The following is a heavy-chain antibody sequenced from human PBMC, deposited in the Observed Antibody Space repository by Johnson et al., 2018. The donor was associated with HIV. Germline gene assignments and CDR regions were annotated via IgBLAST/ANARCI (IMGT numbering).Heavy chain of an antibody. CDR1: GFTVSKKY. Sequence: VQLVESGGGLIQPGGSLTLPCSASGFTVSKKYISRVRQAPGKGPEWLSVTYRGGGTYYAHSVKGRFPISSDPSKNKLFLQMKFIPVEDTAMYYCAGEVFTNGFDVWDQGTMLTVSS. CDR3: AGEVFTNGFDV. V-gene: IGHV3-53*01. J-gene: IGHJ3*01. CDR2: TYRGGGT.